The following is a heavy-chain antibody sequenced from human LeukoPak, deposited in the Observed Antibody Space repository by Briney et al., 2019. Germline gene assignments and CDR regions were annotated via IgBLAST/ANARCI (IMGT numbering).Heavy chain of an antibody. Sequence: GGSLRLSCAASGFTFSSYSMNWVRQAPGKGLEWVSYISSSSSTIYYADSVKGRFTISRDNAKNSLYLQMNSLRAEDTAVYYCARWADYGDQGSYFDYWGQGTLVTVSS. CDR2: ISSSSSTI. CDR1: GFTFSSYS. CDR3: ARWADYGDQGSYFDY. V-gene: IGHV3-48*01. J-gene: IGHJ4*02. D-gene: IGHD4-17*01.